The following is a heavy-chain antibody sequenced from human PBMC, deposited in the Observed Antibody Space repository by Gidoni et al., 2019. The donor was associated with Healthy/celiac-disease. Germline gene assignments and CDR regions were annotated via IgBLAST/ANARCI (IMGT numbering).Heavy chain of an antibody. CDR2: ISSSSGYI. CDR1: RFTFRSCS. J-gene: IGHJ6*02. CDR3: AREGPLSMVRGVMFYGMDV. D-gene: IGHD3-10*01. Sequence: EVQLVESGGGLVKPGGSLRLSCAASRFTFRSCSMNWVRQAPGKGLEWVSSISSSSGYIYYADSVKGRFTISRDNAKNSLYLQRNSLRAEDTVVYYCAREGPLSMVRGVMFYGMDVWGQGTTVTVSS. V-gene: IGHV3-21*01.